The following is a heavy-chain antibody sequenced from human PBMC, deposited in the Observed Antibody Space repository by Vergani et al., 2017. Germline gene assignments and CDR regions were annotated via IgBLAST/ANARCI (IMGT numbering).Heavy chain of an antibody. CDR3: ARQTTDTDS. J-gene: IGHJ4*02. D-gene: IGHD1-1*01. CDR1: EYSFGNYW. V-gene: IGHV5-51*01. CDR2: IYPADSDT. Sequence: EVELVQSGPEMRKPGESLKISCKGSEYSFGNYWIGWVRQMPGKGLEWMGIIYPADSDTRYSPSFQGQVTISADKSISTAFLQWDSLKASDTALYYCARQTTDTDSWGKGTLVTVSS.